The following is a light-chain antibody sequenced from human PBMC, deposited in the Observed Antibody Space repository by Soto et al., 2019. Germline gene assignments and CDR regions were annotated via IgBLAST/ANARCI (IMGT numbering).Light chain of an antibody. CDR3: QQRSNWPIT. J-gene: IGKJ5*01. V-gene: IGKV3-11*01. CDR1: QSVSSY. Sequence: ESVLTQSPSTLSLSPGERATLSCRASQSVSSYFAWYQQKPGQAPRLLIYDASNRATGIPARFSGSGSGTDFTLTISSLEPEDFAVYYCQQRSNWPITFGQGTRPEIK. CDR2: DAS.